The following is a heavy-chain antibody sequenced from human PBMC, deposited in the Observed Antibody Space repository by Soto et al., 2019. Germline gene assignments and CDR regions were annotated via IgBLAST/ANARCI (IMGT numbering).Heavy chain of an antibody. V-gene: IGHV3-9*01. Sequence: EVQLVESGGGLVQPGRSLRLSCAASGFTFDDYAMHWVRQAPGKGLEWVSGISWNSGSIGYADSVKGRFTISRDNAKNSLYLQMNSLRAEDTAFYYCAKAANSYGYPNDAFDIWGQGTMVTVSS. D-gene: IGHD5-18*01. CDR2: ISWNSGSI. CDR3: AKAANSYGYPNDAFDI. CDR1: GFTFDDYA. J-gene: IGHJ3*02.